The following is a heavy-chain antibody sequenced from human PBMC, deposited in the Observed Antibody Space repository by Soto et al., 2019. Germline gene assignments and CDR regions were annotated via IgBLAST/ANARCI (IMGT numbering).Heavy chain of an antibody. CDR3: ARGRYGDY. CDR2: ISAHNDNT. J-gene: IGHJ4*02. Sequence: QVHLVQSGAEVKKPGASVKVSCKCSGYTFTSYGITWVRQAPGQGLEWMGWISAHNDNTDYAQKLQGRVTVPRDTSTSTAYMELRSLRSDDTAVYYCARGRYGDYWGQGALVTVSS. D-gene: IGHD1-1*01. V-gene: IGHV1-18*01. CDR1: GYTFTSYG.